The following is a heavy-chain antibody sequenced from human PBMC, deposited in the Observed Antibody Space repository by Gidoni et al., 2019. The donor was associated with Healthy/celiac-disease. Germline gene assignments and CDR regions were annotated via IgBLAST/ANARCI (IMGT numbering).Heavy chain of an antibody. J-gene: IGHJ5*02. CDR1: GYSFTSYW. V-gene: IGHV5-51*01. CDR2: IYPGYSDT. D-gene: IGHD3-10*01. CDR3: ARLGNPGEQANWFDP. Sequence: EVQLVQSGAEVKKPGESLKISCKCSGYSFTSYWIGCVRQMPGKGLGWMGIIYPGYSDTRYSSSFLGQVTISADNSISTAYLQWSSLKASDTAIYYCARLGNPGEQANWFDPWGQGTLVTVSS.